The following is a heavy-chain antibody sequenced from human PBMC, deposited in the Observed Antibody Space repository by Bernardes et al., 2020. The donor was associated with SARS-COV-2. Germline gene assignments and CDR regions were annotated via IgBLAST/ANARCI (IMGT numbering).Heavy chain of an antibody. CDR3: AKDPFYDFWSGHYFDY. V-gene: IGHV3-23*01. CDR1: GFTFSSYA. CDR2: ISGSGGST. Sequence: VGSLRLSCAASGFTFSSYAMSWVRQAPGKGLEWVSAISGSGGSTYYADSVKGRFTISRDNSKNTLYLQMNSLRAEDTAVYYCAKDPFYDFWSGHYFDYWGQGTLVTVSS. D-gene: IGHD3-3*01. J-gene: IGHJ4*02.